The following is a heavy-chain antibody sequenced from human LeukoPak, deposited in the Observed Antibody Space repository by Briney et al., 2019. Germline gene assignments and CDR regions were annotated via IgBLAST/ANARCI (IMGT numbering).Heavy chain of an antibody. Sequence: PSETLSLTCAVSGYSISSGYYWGWIRQPPGKGLEWIGSIYHSGSTYYNPSLKSRVTISVDTSKNQFSLKLSSVTAADTAVYYCAREKGRYELQWLVDEFDYWGQGTLVTVSS. V-gene: IGHV4-38-2*02. CDR3: AREKGRYELQWLVDEFDY. CDR2: IYHSGST. J-gene: IGHJ4*01. D-gene: IGHD6-19*01. CDR1: GYSISSGYY.